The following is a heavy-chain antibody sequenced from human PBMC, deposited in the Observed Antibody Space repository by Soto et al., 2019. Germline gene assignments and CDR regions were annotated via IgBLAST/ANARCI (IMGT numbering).Heavy chain of an antibody. CDR3: ARDWVKTRPYGYCSGGSCYKSNAFDI. V-gene: IGHV1-69*13. Sequence: GASVKVSCKASGGTFSSYAISWVRQAPGQGLEWMGGIIPIFGTANYAQKFQGRVTITADESTSTAYMELSSLRSEDTAVYYCARDWVKTRPYGYCSGGSCYKSNAFDIWGQGTMVTVSS. D-gene: IGHD2-15*01. CDR1: GGTFSSYA. J-gene: IGHJ3*02. CDR2: IIPIFGTA.